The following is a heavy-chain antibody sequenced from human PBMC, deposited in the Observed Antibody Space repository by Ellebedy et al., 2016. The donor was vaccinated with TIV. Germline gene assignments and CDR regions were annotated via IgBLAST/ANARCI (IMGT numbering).Heavy chain of an antibody. CDR1: GFTFSSYS. J-gene: IGHJ4*02. D-gene: IGHD2-2*01. CDR3: ASAGYQSRYYFDY. Sequence: GESLKISXAASGFTFSSYSMNWVRQAPGKGLEWVSYISSSSSTIYYADSVKGRFTISRDNAKNSLYLQMNSLRAEDTAVYYCASAGYQSRYYFDYWGQGTLVTVSS. CDR2: ISSSSSTI. V-gene: IGHV3-48*01.